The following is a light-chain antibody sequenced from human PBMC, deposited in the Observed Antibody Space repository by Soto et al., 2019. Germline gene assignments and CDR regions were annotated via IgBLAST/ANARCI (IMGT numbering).Light chain of an antibody. CDR1: QSINSW. CDR3: QHYKTYSRT. CDR2: KAS. J-gene: IGKJ1*01. Sequence: DIQMTQSPSTLSAAIGDRVTITCRASQSINSWLAWYQQKPGKAPNLLIYKASILESGVPSRFSGSGSETDFTLTISSLQLDDFATYYCQHYKTYSRTFGQGTKVDI. V-gene: IGKV1-5*03.